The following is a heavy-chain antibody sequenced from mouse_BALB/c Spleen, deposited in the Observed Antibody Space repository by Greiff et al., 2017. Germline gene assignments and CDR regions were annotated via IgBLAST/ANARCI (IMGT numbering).Heavy chain of an antibody. CDR3: ARDGTYGNYGAWFAY. V-gene: IGHV5-12-1*01. J-gene: IGHJ3*01. CDR2: ISSGGGST. CDR1: GFAFSSYD. Sequence: EVKLVESGGGLVKPGGSLKLSCAASGFAFSSYDMSWVRQTPEKRLEWVAYISSGGGSTYYPDTVKGRFTISRDNAKNTRYLQMSSLTSEDTAMYYCARDGTYGNYGAWFAYWGQGTLVTVSA. D-gene: IGHD2-1*01.